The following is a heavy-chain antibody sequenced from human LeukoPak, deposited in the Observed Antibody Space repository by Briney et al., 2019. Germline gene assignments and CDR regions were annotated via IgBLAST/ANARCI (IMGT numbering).Heavy chain of an antibody. V-gene: IGHV4-59*01. Sequence: PSETLSLTCTVSGGSISSYYWSWIRQPPGKGLEWIGYIYYSGSTNYNPSLKSRVTISVDTSKNQCSLKLSSVTAADTAVYYCARGKWELRLGMDVWGQGTTVTVSS. CDR3: ARGKWELRLGMDV. J-gene: IGHJ6*02. D-gene: IGHD1-26*01. CDR1: GGSISSYY. CDR2: IYYSGST.